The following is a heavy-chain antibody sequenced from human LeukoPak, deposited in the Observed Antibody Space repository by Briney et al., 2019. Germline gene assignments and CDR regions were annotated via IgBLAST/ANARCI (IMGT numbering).Heavy chain of an antibody. CDR1: GGSFSGYY. CDR3: ARGKRGYSSSWYDY. CDR2: INHSGST. D-gene: IGHD6-13*01. Sequence: SETLSLTCAVYGGSFSGYYWSWIRQPPGKGLESIGEINHSGSTNYNPSLKSRVTISVDTSKNQFSLKLSSVTAADTAVYYCARGKRGYSSSWYDYWGQGTLVTVSS. J-gene: IGHJ4*02. V-gene: IGHV4-34*01.